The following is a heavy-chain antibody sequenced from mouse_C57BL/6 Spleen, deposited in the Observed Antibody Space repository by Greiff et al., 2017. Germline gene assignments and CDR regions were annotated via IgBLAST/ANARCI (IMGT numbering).Heavy chain of an antibody. CDR3: ARWLPHYFDY. J-gene: IGHJ2*01. Sequence: QVQLQQSGPELARPGASVKMSCKASGYTFTSYTMHWVKQRPGQGLEWIGYINPSSGYTKYNQKFKDKATLTADKSSSTAYMQLSSLTSEDSSVYYCARWLPHYFDYWGQGTTLTVSA. V-gene: IGHV1-4*01. D-gene: IGHD2-2*01. CDR1: GYTFTSYT. CDR2: INPSSGYT.